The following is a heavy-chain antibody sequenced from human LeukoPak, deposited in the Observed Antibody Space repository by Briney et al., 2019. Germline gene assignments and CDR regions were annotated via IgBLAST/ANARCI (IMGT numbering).Heavy chain of an antibody. D-gene: IGHD3-16*01. CDR3: AKVPPFGGVRGDESDY. V-gene: IGHV3-23*01. CDR1: GFTFSSYA. Sequence: GGSLRLSCAASGFTFSSYAMSWVRQAPGKGLEWVSAISGSGGSTYYADSVKGRFTISRDNSKNTLYLQMNSLRAEDTAVYYCAKVPPFGGVRGDESDYWGQGTLVTVSS. J-gene: IGHJ4*02. CDR2: ISGSGGST.